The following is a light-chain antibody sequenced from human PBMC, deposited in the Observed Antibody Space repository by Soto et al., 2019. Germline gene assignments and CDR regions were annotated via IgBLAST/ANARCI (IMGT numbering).Light chain of an antibody. CDR1: SSDVGGYNY. CDR3: TSYAGGYNV. CDR2: EVN. Sequence: QSALTQPPSASGSPGQSVTISCTGTSSDVGGYNYVSWYQQYPGKVPKLMIYEVNKRPSGVPDRFSGSKSGNTASLTVSGLQAEDEADYYCTSYAGGYNVFGTGTKLTVL. V-gene: IGLV2-8*01. J-gene: IGLJ1*01.